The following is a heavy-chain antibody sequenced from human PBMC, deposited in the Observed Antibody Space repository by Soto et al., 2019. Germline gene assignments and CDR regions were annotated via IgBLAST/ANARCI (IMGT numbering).Heavy chain of an antibody. D-gene: IGHD6-6*01. V-gene: IGHV1-69*05. Sequence: WVNVSGKASGPTVSRYAISWVRQPPGQGRGWIRGITPIFGTANYAPRVQRRVTTTTDTSTTTAYMSLRSLRSTDTAIYSCVTGGILEAHRPSYYYGLDVWGQGTPVTVSS. CDR3: VTGGILEAHRPSYYYGLDV. CDR2: ITPIFGTA. CDR1: GPTVSRYA. J-gene: IGHJ6*02.